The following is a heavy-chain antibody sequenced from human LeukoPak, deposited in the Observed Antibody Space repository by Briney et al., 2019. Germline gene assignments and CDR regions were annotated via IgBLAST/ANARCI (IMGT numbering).Heavy chain of an antibody. D-gene: IGHD3-9*01. V-gene: IGHV3-11*04. CDR1: GFTFSDYY. CDR3: ATHVYYDILTGPMRL. J-gene: IGHJ2*01. CDR2: ISSSSSTI. Sequence: GGSLRLSCAASGFTFSDYYMSWIRQAPGKGLEWVSYISSSSSTIYYADSVKGRFTISRDNAKNSLYLQMNSLRAEDTAVYYCATHVYYDILTGPMRLWGRGTLVTVSS.